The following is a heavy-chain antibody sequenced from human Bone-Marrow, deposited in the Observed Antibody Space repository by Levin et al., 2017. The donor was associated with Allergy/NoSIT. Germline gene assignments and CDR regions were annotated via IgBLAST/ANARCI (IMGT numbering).Heavy chain of an antibody. CDR1: GYTFTSYG. CDR3: ARDLGDESGYYYVYYYYGMDV. V-gene: IGHV1-18*01. D-gene: IGHD3-22*01. CDR2: ISAYNGNT. Sequence: ASVKVSCKASGYTFTSYGISWVRQAPGQGLEWMGWISAYNGNTNYAQKLQGRVTMTTDTSTSTAYMELRSLRSDDTAVYYCARDLGDESGYYYVYYYYGMDVWGQGTTVTVSS. J-gene: IGHJ6*02.